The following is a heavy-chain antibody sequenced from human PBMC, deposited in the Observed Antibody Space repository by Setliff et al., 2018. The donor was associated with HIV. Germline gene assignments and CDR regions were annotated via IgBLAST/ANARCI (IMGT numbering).Heavy chain of an antibody. CDR2: IHYSGST. D-gene: IGHD3-22*01. Sequence: SETLSLTCTVSGGSISNYYWNWIRQPPGKRLEWIGYIHYSGSTNYNPSLKSRVTISVDTSKNQFSLKLSSVTAADTAVYYCARDKGGQYDDSSDYWDWYLDLWGRGALVTVSS. CDR1: GGSISNYY. V-gene: IGHV4-59*01. CDR3: ARDKGGQYDDSSDYWDWYLDL. J-gene: IGHJ2*01.